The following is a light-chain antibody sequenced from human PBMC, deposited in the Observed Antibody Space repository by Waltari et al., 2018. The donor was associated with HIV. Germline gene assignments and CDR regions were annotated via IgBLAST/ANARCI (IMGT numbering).Light chain of an antibody. Sequence: DIQMTQSASSLSASVGDRVTIPCRASQGISNHLAWFQQKPGKAPKPLIYAASTLQSGVPSKFSGSGSGTDFTLTIISLQPEDFATYYCQQYYSYPLSFGGGTRVEIK. CDR2: AAS. V-gene: IGKV1-16*02. CDR1: QGISNH. J-gene: IGKJ4*01. CDR3: QQYYSYPLS.